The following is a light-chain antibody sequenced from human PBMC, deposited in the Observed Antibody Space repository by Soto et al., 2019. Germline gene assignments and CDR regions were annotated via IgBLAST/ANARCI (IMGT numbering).Light chain of an antibody. Sequence: NFMLTQPHSVSESPGKTLSISCTRSSGSIANNYVQSYQQRPRSTPTTVIYENNPRLSGVPDRFSGSTDGSSNSASPTISGLQTEEEADYYCQSYDSDFVVFGGGTKLTVL. CDR1: SGSIANNY. CDR3: QSYDSDFVV. CDR2: ENN. J-gene: IGLJ2*01. V-gene: IGLV6-57*04.